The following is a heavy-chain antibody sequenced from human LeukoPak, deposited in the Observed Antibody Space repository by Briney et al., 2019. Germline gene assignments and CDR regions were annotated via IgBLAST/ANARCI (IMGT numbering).Heavy chain of an antibody. J-gene: IGHJ5*02. Sequence: PSETLSLTCTVSGGSIRSYYWSWIRQPPGKGLEWIGYLYNTGSTNYNPSLKSRVTISGDRSKNQISLKVSSVTAADTAVYYCARVLLSGSFADANWFDPWGQGTLVTVSS. CDR3: ARVLLSGSFADANWFDP. V-gene: IGHV4-59*01. CDR1: GGSIRSYY. D-gene: IGHD3-10*01. CDR2: LYNTGST.